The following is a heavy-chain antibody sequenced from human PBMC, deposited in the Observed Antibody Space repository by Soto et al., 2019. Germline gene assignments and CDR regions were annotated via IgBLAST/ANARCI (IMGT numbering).Heavy chain of an antibody. J-gene: IGHJ3*02. CDR2: INAGNGNT. Sequence: ASVKVSCKASGYTFTSYAMHWVRQAPGQRLEWMGWINAGNGNTKYSQKFQGRVTITRDTSASTAYMELSSLRSEDTAVYYCARDGGYNWNYDDFDIWGPGTMATVSS. V-gene: IGHV1-3*01. CDR3: ARDGGYNWNYDDFDI. D-gene: IGHD1-7*01. CDR1: GYTFTSYA.